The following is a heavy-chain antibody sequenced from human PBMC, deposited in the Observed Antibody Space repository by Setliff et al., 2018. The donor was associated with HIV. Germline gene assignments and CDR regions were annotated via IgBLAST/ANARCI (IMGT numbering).Heavy chain of an antibody. CDR1: GLTFSSYT. V-gene: IGHV3-21*01. Sequence: GGSLRLSCAASGLTFSSYTMNWVRQAPGKGLEWVSSISSSSSYIYYADSVKGRFTISRDNAKNSLYLQMNSLRAEDTAVYYCARDFRRYFDYYYYGMDVWGQGTTVTVSS. D-gene: IGHD3-9*01. CDR2: ISSSSSYI. CDR3: ARDFRRYFDYYYYGMDV. J-gene: IGHJ6*02.